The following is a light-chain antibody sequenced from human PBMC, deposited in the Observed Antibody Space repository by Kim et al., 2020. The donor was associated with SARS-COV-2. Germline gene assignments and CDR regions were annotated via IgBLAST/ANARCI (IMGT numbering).Light chain of an antibody. J-gene: IGKJ2*01. CDR2: ATS. Sequence: IQLPQSPSSLSASVGDRVTITCRTSHTISGYLAWFQQQPGKAPKLLIYATSTLHGGVPSRFSGSGSGTEFTLTIGSLQPEDFATYYCQQLNSDPPTFGQGTKLEI. CDR1: HTISGY. CDR3: QQLNSDPPT. V-gene: IGKV1-9*01.